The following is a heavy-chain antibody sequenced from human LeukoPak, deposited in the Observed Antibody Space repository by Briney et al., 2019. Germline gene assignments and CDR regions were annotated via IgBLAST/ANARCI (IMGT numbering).Heavy chain of an antibody. CDR2: IKQDGSEK. V-gene: IGHV3-7*01. D-gene: IGHD2-2*01. Sequence: SGGSLRLSCAASGFTFSSYWMSWVRQAPGKGLEWVANIKQDGSEKYYVDSVKGRFTISRDNAKNSLYLQMNSLRAEDTAVYYCARDLRRRVPAAMGSWFDPWGQGTLVTVSS. CDR3: ARDLRRRVPAAMGSWFDP. J-gene: IGHJ5*02. CDR1: GFTFSSYW.